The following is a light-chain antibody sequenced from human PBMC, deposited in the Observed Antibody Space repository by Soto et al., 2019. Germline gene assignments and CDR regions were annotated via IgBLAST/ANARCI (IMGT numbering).Light chain of an antibody. Sequence: ENVLTQSPATLSLSPGERITLSCRASQSVSSHYLAWYQQKPGQAPSLLIYAASVRATGIPDRFSGSGSGTDFTLTISRLEPEDFAVYYCQQYCSSPYTFGQGTKLEIK. CDR3: QQYCSSPYT. J-gene: IGKJ2*01. CDR2: AAS. V-gene: IGKV3-20*01. CDR1: QSVSSHY.